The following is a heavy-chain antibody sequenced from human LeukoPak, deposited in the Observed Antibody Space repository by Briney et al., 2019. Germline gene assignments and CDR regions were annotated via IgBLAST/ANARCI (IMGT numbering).Heavy chain of an antibody. D-gene: IGHD1-26*01. V-gene: IGHV4-39*07. Sequence: SETLSLTCGVSGGSVRSSSNTYYWGWIRQPPGKGLEWIGSIYYIGNTYYNPSLKSRVTISVDRSKNQFSLKLSSVTAADTAVYYCARGNSGSLSFFKWGQGTLVTVSS. CDR2: IYYIGNT. CDR3: ARGNSGSLSFFK. J-gene: IGHJ4*02. CDR1: GGSVRSSSNTYY.